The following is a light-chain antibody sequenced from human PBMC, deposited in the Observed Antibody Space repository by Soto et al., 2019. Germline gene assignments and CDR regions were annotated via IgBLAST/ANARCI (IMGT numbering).Light chain of an antibody. CDR3: QQYGRSPLT. V-gene: IGKV3-20*01. CDR1: QSVSSSF. CDR2: GAS. J-gene: IGKJ3*01. Sequence: DSGLSRDQDIPSVSTGDSAALSCRASQSVSSSFVAWYQQKPGQAPRLLIYGASSRATGIPDRFSASGSGTDFTLTISRLEPEDFAVYYCQQYGRSPLTFGPGTKVDIK.